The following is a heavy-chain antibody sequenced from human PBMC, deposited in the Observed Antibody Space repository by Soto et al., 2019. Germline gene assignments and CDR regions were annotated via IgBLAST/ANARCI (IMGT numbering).Heavy chain of an antibody. V-gene: IGHV3-7*01. D-gene: IGHD6-13*01. CDR1: GFTFSSYW. J-gene: IGHJ6*02. CDR2: IKQDGSEK. CDR3: ARAGSWYGHSYYYYVMDV. Sequence: EVQLVESGGGLVQPGGSLRLSCAASGFTFSSYWMSWVRQAPGKGLEWVANIKQDGSEKDYVDSVKGRFTISRDNAKNSLYLQMNSLRAEDTAVYYCARAGSWYGHSYYYYVMDVWGQGTTVTASS.